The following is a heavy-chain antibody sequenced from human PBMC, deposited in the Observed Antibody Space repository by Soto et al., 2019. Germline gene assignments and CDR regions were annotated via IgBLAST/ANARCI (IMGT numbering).Heavy chain of an antibody. CDR1: GGLFSSYA. J-gene: IGHJ4*01. CDR2: IIPVFDTV. CDR3: ACGGRCCLWFHDF. V-gene: IGHV1-69*13. D-gene: IGHD2-21*01. Sequence: ASVKVSCKDTGGLFSSYAVSWVRQAPGQGLEWMGGIIPVFDTVYYAQKFQGRVTITADESTNTAYMELSSLRSEDTAMYYCACGGRCCLWFHDFCRQLTLVTISS.